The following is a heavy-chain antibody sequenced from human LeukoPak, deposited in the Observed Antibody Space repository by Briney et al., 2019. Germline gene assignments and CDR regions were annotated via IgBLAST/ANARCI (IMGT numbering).Heavy chain of an antibody. J-gene: IGHJ4*02. CDR3: ARRRDFFDY. Sequence: GGSLRLSCAASGFTLSDYYMSWIRQAPGKGLEWVSYISSSGSTIDYADSVKGRFTISRDNAKNSLYLQMSSLRAEDTAVYYCARRRDFFDYWRQGTLVTVSS. V-gene: IGHV3-11*01. CDR1: GFTLSDYY. CDR2: ISSSGSTI.